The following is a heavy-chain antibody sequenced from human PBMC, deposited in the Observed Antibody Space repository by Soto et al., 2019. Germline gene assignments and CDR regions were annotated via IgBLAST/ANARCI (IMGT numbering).Heavy chain of an antibody. J-gene: IGHJ3*02. CDR2: ISTYNGNT. CDR1: GYTFTTYG. CDR3: ARDVFDI. Sequence: QVQLVQSGAEVKKPGASVKVSCHASGYTFTTYGIAWVRQAPGQGLEWLARISTYNGNTIYAQKLQGRATTTTDTSTSTAYMELRSLRSDDTAVYYCARDVFDIWGQGTVVTVSS. V-gene: IGHV1-18*01.